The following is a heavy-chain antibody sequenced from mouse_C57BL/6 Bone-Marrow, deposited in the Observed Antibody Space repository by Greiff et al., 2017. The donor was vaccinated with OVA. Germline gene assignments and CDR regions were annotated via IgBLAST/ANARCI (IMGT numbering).Heavy chain of an antibody. CDR1: GYTFTSYG. CDR2: IYPRSGNT. CDR3: AREVWLRLYYCAMDY. J-gene: IGHJ4*01. D-gene: IGHD2-2*01. Sequence: QVQLKESGAELARPGASVKLSCKASGYTFTSYGISWVKQRPGQGLAWIGEIYPRSGNTYYNEKFKGKATLTADKSSSTAYMRLRSLTSEDSAVYFCAREVWLRLYYCAMDYWGQGTSVTVSS. V-gene: IGHV1-81*01.